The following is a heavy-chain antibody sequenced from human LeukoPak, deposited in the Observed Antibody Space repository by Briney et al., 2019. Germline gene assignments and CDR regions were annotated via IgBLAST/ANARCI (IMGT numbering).Heavy chain of an antibody. CDR2: ISSSSDYI. J-gene: IGHJ4*02. CDR1: GFTFSSES. CDR3: ARAAGYGDYRCFDY. V-gene: IGHV3-21*01. Sequence: GGSLRLSCAASGFTFSSESMNWVRQAPGKGLEWVSSISSSSDYIYYADSVKGRFTISRDNAKNSLSLQMNSLRAEDTAVYYCARAAGYGDYRCFDYWGQGTLVTVSS. D-gene: IGHD4-17*01.